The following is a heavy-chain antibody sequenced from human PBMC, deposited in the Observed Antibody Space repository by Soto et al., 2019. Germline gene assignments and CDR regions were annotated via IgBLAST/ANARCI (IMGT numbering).Heavy chain of an antibody. CDR1: GFSFSSYW. CDR3: ARFYYDSSGYLPSPYYYYYGMDV. J-gene: IGHJ6*02. CDR2: IKQDGSEK. D-gene: IGHD3-22*01. V-gene: IGHV3-7*04. Sequence: GGSLRLSCAAYGFSFSSYWMRWVRQAPGKGLEWVANIKQDGSEKYYVDSVKGRFTISRVNAKNSLYLQMNSLRAEDTAVYYCARFYYDSSGYLPSPYYYYYGMDVWGQGTTVTVS.